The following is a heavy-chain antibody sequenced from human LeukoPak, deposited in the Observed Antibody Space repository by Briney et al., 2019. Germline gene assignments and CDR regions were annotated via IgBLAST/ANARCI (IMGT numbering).Heavy chain of an antibody. CDR3: AKSNGYGLVDI. J-gene: IGHJ3*02. CDR2: ISYDGSNK. CDR1: GFTFSSYG. V-gene: IGHV3-30*18. Sequence: GGSLRLSCAASGFTFSSYGMHWVRQAPGKGLEWVAVISYDGSNKYYADSVKGRFTISRDNSKNTLYLQMNSLRAEDTAVYYCAKSNGYGLVDIWGQGTMVTVSS. D-gene: IGHD3-10*01.